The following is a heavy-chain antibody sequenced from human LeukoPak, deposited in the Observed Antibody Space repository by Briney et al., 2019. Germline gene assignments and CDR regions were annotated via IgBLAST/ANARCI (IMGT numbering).Heavy chain of an antibody. D-gene: IGHD2-2*02. Sequence: PGGSLRLSCAASGFTFSNAWMSWVRQAPGKGLEWVGRIKSKTDGGTTDYAAPVKSRFTISRDDSKNTLYLQMNSLRAEDTAVYYCARDFRTRYCSSTSCHKKGMQNDYWGQGTLVTVSS. CDR2: IKSKTDGGTT. CDR3: ARDFRTRYCSSTSCHKKGMQNDY. V-gene: IGHV3-15*01. J-gene: IGHJ4*02. CDR1: GFTFSNAW.